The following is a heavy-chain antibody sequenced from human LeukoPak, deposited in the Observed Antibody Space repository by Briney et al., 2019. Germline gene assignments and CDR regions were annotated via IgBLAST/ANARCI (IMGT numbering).Heavy chain of an antibody. Sequence: ASVKVSCKASGYTFIGYYMHWVRQAPGQGLEWMGRINPNSGGTNYAQKFQGRVTMTRDTSISTAYMELSRLRSDDTAVYYCARVQNPTVTTRGAFDFWGQGTMVTVSS. CDR1: GYTFIGYY. J-gene: IGHJ3*01. CDR3: ARVQNPTVTTRGAFDF. V-gene: IGHV1-2*06. D-gene: IGHD4-17*01. CDR2: INPNSGGT.